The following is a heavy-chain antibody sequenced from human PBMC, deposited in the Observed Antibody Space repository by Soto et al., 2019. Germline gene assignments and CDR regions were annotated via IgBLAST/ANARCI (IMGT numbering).Heavy chain of an antibody. V-gene: IGHV3-30*18. Sequence: GGSLRLCCAASGFTFSSYGMHWVRQAPGKGLEWVAVISYDGSNKYYADSVKGRFTISRDNSKNTLYLQMNSLRAEDTAVYYCAKHAFDIWGQGTMVTVSS. J-gene: IGHJ3*02. CDR2: ISYDGSNK. CDR3: AKHAFDI. CDR1: GFTFSSYG.